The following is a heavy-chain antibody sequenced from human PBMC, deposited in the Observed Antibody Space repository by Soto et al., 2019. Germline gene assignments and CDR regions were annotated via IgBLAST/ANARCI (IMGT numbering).Heavy chain of an antibody. D-gene: IGHD1-26*01. CDR2: ISWNSDII. CDR3: AKAVVRGKKNCLNYFDC. V-gene: IGHV3-9*01. J-gene: IGHJ4*02. CDR1: GFTFGDYG. Sequence: PGGSLRLSCAASGFTFGDYGMHWVRQAPGRGLEWVSAISWNSDIIDYAESVRGRFTTSRDNAKNFVYLQMNSLRVEDTALYYCAKAVVRGKKNCLNYFDCWGQGTQVTVSS.